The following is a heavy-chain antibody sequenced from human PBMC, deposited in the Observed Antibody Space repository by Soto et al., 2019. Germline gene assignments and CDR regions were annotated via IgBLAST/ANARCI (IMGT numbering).Heavy chain of an antibody. V-gene: IGHV3-33*01. D-gene: IGHD4-17*01. Sequence: QVQLVESGGGVVQPGRSRRLSCAASGFTFSTYGMHWVRQAPGKGLEWVAVIWYDGSNKYYADSVKGRFTISRDNSKNTLYLQMNSLRAEDTAVYYCARVDDYGDARDAFDIWGQGTMVTVSS. CDR1: GFTFSTYG. CDR2: IWYDGSNK. CDR3: ARVDDYGDARDAFDI. J-gene: IGHJ3*02.